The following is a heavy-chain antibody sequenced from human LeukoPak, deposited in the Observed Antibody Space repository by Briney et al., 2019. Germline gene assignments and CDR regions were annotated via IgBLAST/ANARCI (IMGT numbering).Heavy chain of an antibody. CDR3: ARRGRVGNKPRKPYDAFDI. CDR2: IYYSGST. J-gene: IGHJ3*02. V-gene: IGHV4-31*03. CDR1: GGSISSGGYY. D-gene: IGHD1/OR15-1a*01. Sequence: KPSQTLSLTCTVSGGSISSGGYYWSWIRQHPGKGLEWIGYIYYSGSTYYNPSLKSRVTISVDTSKNQFSLKLSSVTAADTAVYYCARRGRVGNKPRKPYDAFDIWGQGTMVTVSS.